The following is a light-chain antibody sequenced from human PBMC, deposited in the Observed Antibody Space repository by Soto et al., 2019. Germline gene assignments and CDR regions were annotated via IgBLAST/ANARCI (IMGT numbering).Light chain of an antibody. CDR1: QGISSY. CDR2: AAS. CDR3: QQLNSYLL. V-gene: IGKV1-9*01. J-gene: IGKJ4*01. Sequence: DIQLTQSPSFLSASEGDRVTITCRASQGISSYLAWYQQKPGKAPKLLIYAASTLQSGVPSRFSGSGSATEFTLTISSLQPEDFATYYCQQLNSYLLFGGGTKVEIK.